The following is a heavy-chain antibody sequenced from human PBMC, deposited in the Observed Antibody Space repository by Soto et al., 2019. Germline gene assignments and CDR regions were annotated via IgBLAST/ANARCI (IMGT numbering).Heavy chain of an antibody. CDR3: TRGYTGYAQAGLDS. V-gene: IGHV3-48*01. D-gene: IGHD5-12*01. CDR1: GFTFSIYS. Sequence: EVQLVESGGGLVQPGGSLRLSCAASGFTFSIYSMNWVRQAPGKGLEWVSYITSSGSAIYYADTVKGRFSISRDNAKNSLYLQMNSLRAEDTAVYYCTRGYTGYAQAGLDSWGQGTLVTVSA. J-gene: IGHJ4*02. CDR2: ITSSGSAI.